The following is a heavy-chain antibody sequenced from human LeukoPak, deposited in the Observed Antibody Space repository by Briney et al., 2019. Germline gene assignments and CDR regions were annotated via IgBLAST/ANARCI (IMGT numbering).Heavy chain of an antibody. Sequence: GGSLRLSCAASGFTFSTDVMSWVRQAPGKGLECVSAISGSGGNTYYADSVKGRFTISRDNSKNMLYLQMNSLRAEDTAVYYCAKVSGRIQIWPQPFGDGMDVWGQGTTVTVSS. CDR1: GFTFSTDV. V-gene: IGHV3-23*01. D-gene: IGHD3-10*01. CDR2: ISGSGGNT. J-gene: IGHJ6*02. CDR3: AKVSGRIQIWPQPFGDGMDV.